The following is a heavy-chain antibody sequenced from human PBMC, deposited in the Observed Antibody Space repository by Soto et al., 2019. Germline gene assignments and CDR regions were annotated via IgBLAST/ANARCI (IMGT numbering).Heavy chain of an antibody. V-gene: IGHV3-30*03. D-gene: IGHD6-13*01. J-gene: IGHJ4*02. CDR1: GFTFSSYG. CDR2: ISYDGSDK. CDR3: GAGQYFSDY. Sequence: QVQLVESGRGVVQPGRSLRLSCAASGFTFSSYGMHWVRQAPGKGLEWVALISYDGSDKYYADSVKGRFTISRDNSKNTLYLQMNSLRVEDTAVYYCGAGQYFSDYWGQGTLVTVSS.